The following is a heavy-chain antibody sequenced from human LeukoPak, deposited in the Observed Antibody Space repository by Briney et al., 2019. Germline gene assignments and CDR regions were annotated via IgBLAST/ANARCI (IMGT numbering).Heavy chain of an antibody. J-gene: IGHJ6*03. V-gene: IGHV3-64*01. Sequence: GGSLRLSCAASGFTFSSYAIHWVRQAPGKGLEYVSAISSNGGSTYYANSVKGRFTISRDNSKNTLYLQMGSLRAEDMAVYYCAKGRGWEASYYYYYMDVWGKGTTVTISS. CDR1: GFTFSSYA. D-gene: IGHD1-26*01. CDR3: AKGRGWEASYYYYYMDV. CDR2: ISSNGGST.